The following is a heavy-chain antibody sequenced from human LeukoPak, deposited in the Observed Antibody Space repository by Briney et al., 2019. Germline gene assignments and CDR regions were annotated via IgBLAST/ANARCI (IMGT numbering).Heavy chain of an antibody. V-gene: IGHV4-34*01. CDR1: GGSFSGYY. CDR2: INHSGST. Sequence: SETLSLTCAVYGGSFSGYYWSWIRQPPGKGLEWIGEINHSGSTNYNPSLKSRVTISVDTSKNQSSLKLSSVTAADTAVYYCARDPLYYYDSSGYYPSYYFDYWGQGTLVTVSS. D-gene: IGHD3-22*01. J-gene: IGHJ4*02. CDR3: ARDPLYYYDSSGYYPSYYFDY.